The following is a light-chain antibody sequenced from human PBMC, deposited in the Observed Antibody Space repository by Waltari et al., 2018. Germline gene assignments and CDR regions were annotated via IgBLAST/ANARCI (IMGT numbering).Light chain of an antibody. V-gene: IGLV1-51*01. CDR3: GTWDSSLSDWV. J-gene: IGLJ3*02. CDR1: SSNIGNNY. Sequence: QSVLTQPPSVSAAPGQKVPISCSGCSSNIGNNYVPCYQHLPGTAPKLIIYDNNKRPSGIPDRFSGSKSGTSATLGITGLQTGDEADYYCGTWDSSLSDWVFGGGTKLTVL. CDR2: DNN.